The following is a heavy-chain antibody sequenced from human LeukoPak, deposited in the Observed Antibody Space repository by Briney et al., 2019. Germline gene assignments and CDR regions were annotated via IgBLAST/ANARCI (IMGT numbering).Heavy chain of an antibody. CDR3: ARTKYYDILTGYSF. Sequence: ASVKVSCKVSGYTLTELSMHWVRQAPGKGLEWMGGFDPEDGETIYAQKFQGRVTMTEDTSTDTAYMELSSLRSEDTAVYYCARTKYYDILTGYSFWGQGTLVTVSS. CDR2: FDPEDGET. V-gene: IGHV1-24*01. J-gene: IGHJ4*02. D-gene: IGHD3-9*01. CDR1: GYTLTELS.